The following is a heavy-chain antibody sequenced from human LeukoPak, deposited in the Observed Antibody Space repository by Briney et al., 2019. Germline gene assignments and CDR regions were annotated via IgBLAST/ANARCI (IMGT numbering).Heavy chain of an antibody. Sequence: ASVKVSCKASGRPFISYHLHWVRQAPGQGLEWMGIIHPSGGSTTYAQKFQGRVSLTRDTSISTAYMELSRLRSDDTAVYYCARDRPAAVAGFDYWGQGTLVTVSS. V-gene: IGHV1-46*01. CDR2: IHPSGGST. CDR3: ARDRPAAVAGFDY. CDR1: GRPFISYH. J-gene: IGHJ4*02. D-gene: IGHD6-19*01.